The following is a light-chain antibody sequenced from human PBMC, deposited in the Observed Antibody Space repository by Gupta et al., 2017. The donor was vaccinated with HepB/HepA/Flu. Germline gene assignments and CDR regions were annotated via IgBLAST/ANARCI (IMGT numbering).Light chain of an antibody. CDR2: DVS. Sequence: QSALTQPRSVSGSPGQSVTISCTGTSNDVGGYSYVSWYQQHPGKAPKVMIYDVSKRPSGVPDRFSGSKSGNTASLTISGLQAEDEADYYCCSYAGSDSFVLFGGGTKLTVL. CDR3: CSYAGSDSFVL. V-gene: IGLV2-11*01. CDR1: SNDVGGYSY. J-gene: IGLJ2*01.